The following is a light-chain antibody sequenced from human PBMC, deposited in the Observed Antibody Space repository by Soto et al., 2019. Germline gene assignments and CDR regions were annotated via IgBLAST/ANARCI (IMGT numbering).Light chain of an antibody. CDR1: QSISDW. V-gene: IGKV1-5*03. CDR2: KTS. Sequence: DIQMTQSPSTLSASVGDRVTITCRASQSISDWLAWYQQKPGKAPMLLMYKTSSLESGVPSRFSGSGSGTEFTLTIISLQPDDLATYYCQQYNTYPYTFGQGTKLEI. J-gene: IGKJ2*01. CDR3: QQYNTYPYT.